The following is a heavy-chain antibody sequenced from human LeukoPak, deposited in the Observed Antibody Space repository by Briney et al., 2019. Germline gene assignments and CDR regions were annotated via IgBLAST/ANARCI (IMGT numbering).Heavy chain of an antibody. D-gene: IGHD2-15*01. CDR1: GFTFDDYT. CDR2: ISWDGGST. V-gene: IGHV3-43*01. J-gene: IGHJ4*02. Sequence: PGGSLRLSCAASGFTFDDYTMHWVRQAPGKGLEWVSLISWDGGSTYYADSVKGRFTISRDNSKNSLYLQMNSLRTEDTALYYCAKAHCSGGSCYSCFDYWGQGTLVTVSS. CDR3: AKAHCSGGSCYSCFDY.